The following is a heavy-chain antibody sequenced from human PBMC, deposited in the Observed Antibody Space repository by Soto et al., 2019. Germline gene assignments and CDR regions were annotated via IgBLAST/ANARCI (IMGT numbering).Heavy chain of an antibody. V-gene: IGHV4-34*01. CDR1: GGSFSGYY. D-gene: IGHD6-19*01. Sequence: SETLSLTCAVYGGSFSGYYWSWIRQPPGKGLEWIGEINHSGSTNYNPSLKSRVTISVDTSKNQFSLKLSSVTAADTAVYYCARLAVAAGDAFDIWGQGTMVTVSS. J-gene: IGHJ3*02. CDR2: INHSGST. CDR3: ARLAVAAGDAFDI.